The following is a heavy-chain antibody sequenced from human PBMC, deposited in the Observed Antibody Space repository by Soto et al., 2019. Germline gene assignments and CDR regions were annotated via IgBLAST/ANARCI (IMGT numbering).Heavy chain of an antibody. CDR1: GYSFTSNW. CDR2: IDPSDSSA. D-gene: IGHD6-19*01. Sequence: PGESLKISCKGSGYSFTSNWISWVRQMPGKGLEWMGRIDPSDSSANYSPSFLGHVTISADKSITTAYLQWSSLKASDTAVYYCARHGSDSGWFFFDPWGQGALVTVSS. CDR3: ARHGSDSGWFFFDP. J-gene: IGHJ5*02. V-gene: IGHV5-10-1*01.